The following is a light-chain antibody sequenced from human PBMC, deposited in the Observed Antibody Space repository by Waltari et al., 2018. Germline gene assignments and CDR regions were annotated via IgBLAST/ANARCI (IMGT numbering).Light chain of an antibody. CDR2: LVS. V-gene: IGKV2-28*01. CDR3: MQARQTPWT. CDR1: QSLLHSSGYTF. J-gene: IGKJ1*01. Sequence: DIVMTQSPRFLPVTPGEPASISCRSSQSLLHSSGYTFLDWYLQKPGQSPQLLIYLVSIRASGVPDRFSGSGSGTDFTLKISRVEAEDVGVYYCMQARQTPWTFGQGTKVEIK.